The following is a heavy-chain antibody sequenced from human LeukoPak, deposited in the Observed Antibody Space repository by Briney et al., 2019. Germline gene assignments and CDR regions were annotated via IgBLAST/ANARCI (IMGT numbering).Heavy chain of an antibody. Sequence: SSVKVSCKASGGTFSSYAISWVRQAPGQGLEWMGRIIPILGIANYAQKFQGRVMITADKSTSTAYMELSSLRSEDTAVYYCETGYCSSTSCYGVFDAFDIWGQGTMVTVSS. CDR2: IIPILGIA. CDR3: ETGYCSSTSCYGVFDAFDI. J-gene: IGHJ3*02. CDR1: GGTFSSYA. V-gene: IGHV1-69*04. D-gene: IGHD2-2*03.